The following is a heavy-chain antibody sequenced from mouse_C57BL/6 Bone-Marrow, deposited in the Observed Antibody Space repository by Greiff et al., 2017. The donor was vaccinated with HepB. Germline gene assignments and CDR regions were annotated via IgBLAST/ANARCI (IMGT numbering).Heavy chain of an antibody. V-gene: IGHV1-42*01. CDR1: GYSFTGYY. D-gene: IGHD1-1*01. CDR2: INPSTGGT. CDR3: ARYGSTPYYAMDY. Sequence: VQLQQSGPELVKPGASVKISCKASGYSFTGYYMNWVKQSPEKSLEWIGEINPSTGGTTYNQKFKAKATLTVDKSSSTAYMQLNSLTSEDSAVYYCARYGSTPYYAMDYWGQGTSVTVSS. J-gene: IGHJ4*01.